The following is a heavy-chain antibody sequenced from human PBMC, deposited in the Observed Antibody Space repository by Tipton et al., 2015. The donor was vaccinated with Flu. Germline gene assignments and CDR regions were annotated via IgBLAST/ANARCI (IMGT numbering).Heavy chain of an antibody. V-gene: IGHV3-23*01. Sequence: SLRLSCSASGFSFGNFAMVWVRQAPGKGLEWVSLISGSGSNTYYADSVRGRFTISRDNSKNTLYLEMSSLTADDTAVYYCAKTPAVITRFEKWGQGTLVTVSS. CDR1: GFSFGNFA. J-gene: IGHJ4*02. CDR3: AKTPAVITRFEK. D-gene: IGHD2-15*01. CDR2: ISGSGSNT.